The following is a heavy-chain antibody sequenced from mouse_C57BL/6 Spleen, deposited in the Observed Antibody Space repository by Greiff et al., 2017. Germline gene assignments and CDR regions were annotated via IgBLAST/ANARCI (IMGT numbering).Heavy chain of an antibody. J-gene: IGHJ4*01. CDR3: ARDGYYVGAMDY. Sequence: QVQLQQPGAELVKPGASVKLSCKASGYTFTSYWMHWVKQRPGRGLEWIGRIDTNSGGTKYNEKFKSKATLTVDKPSSTAYMQLSSMTSEDSVVYDYARDGYYVGAMDYWGKGTSVTVSS. D-gene: IGHD2-3*01. CDR1: GYTFTSYW. V-gene: IGHV1-72*01. CDR2: IDTNSGGT.